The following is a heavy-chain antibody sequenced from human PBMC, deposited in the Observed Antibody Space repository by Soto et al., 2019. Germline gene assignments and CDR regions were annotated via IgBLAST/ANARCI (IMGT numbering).Heavy chain of an antibody. CDR2: IIPIFGTA. CDR3: ATNSKETTVTKRQFDY. J-gene: IGHJ4*02. CDR1: GGTFSSYA. D-gene: IGHD4-17*01. Sequence: QVQLVQSGAEVKKPGSSVKVSCKASGGTFSSYAISWVRQAPGQGLEWMGWIIPIFGTANYAQKFQGRVTITADESTSADYMELSSLRSEDTAVYYCATNSKETTVTKRQFDYWGQGTLVTVSS. V-gene: IGHV1-69*12.